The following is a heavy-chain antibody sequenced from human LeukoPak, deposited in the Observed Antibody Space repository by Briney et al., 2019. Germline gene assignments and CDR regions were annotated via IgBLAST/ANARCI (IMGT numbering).Heavy chain of an antibody. V-gene: IGHV1-2*06. CDR3: ARGWELLAIFYYYYGMDV. CDR1: GYTFTGYY. D-gene: IGHD1-26*01. Sequence: ASVKVSCKASGYTFTGYYMHWVRQAPGQGLEWMGRINPNSGGTNYAQKFQGRVTMTRDTSISTAYMELSRLRSDDTAVYYCARGWELLAIFYYYYGMDVWGQGTTVTVSS. CDR2: INPNSGGT. J-gene: IGHJ6*02.